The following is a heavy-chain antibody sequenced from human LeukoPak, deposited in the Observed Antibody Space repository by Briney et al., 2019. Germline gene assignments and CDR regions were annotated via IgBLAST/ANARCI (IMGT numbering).Heavy chain of an antibody. Sequence: GGSLRLSCAASEFSVGSNYMTWVRQAPGKGLEWVSYISSSGSTIYYADSVKGRFTISRDNAKNSLYLQMNSLRAEDTAVYYCARVEWKAYYYYYMDVWGKGTTVTVSS. CDR3: ARVEWKAYYYYYMDV. CDR2: ISSSGSTI. CDR1: EFSVGSNY. D-gene: IGHD3-3*01. J-gene: IGHJ6*03. V-gene: IGHV3-11*04.